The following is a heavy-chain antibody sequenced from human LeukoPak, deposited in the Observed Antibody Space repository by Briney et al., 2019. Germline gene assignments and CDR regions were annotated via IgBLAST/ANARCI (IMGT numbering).Heavy chain of an antibody. V-gene: IGHV4-34*01. CDR1: GGSFSGYY. CDR2: INHSGST. D-gene: IGHD3-3*01. J-gene: IGHJ6*03. Sequence: SETLSLTCAVYGGSFSGYYWSWIRQPPGKGLEWIGEINHSGSTNYNPSLKSRVTISVDTSKNQFSLKLSSVTAADTAVYYCARVSRKRGIPIFGVVRDYYMDVWGKGTTVTVSS. CDR3: ARVSRKRGIPIFGVVRDYYMDV.